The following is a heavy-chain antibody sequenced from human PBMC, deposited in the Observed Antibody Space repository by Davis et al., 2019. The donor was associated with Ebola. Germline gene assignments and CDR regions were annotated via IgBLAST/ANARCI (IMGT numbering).Heavy chain of an antibody. CDR2: LYHGGGT. CDR1: SGSVSSGSYY. J-gene: IGHJ4*02. V-gene: IGHV4-61*01. CDR3: ARTPISYSSGVDY. D-gene: IGHD6-19*01. Sequence: MPSETLSLTCTVSSGSVSSGSYYWSWIRQPPGKGLEWIGNLYHGGGTNYSPSLKSRLTISVDTSKNQFSLKLSSVTAADTAVYYCARTPISYSSGVDYWGQGTLVIVTS.